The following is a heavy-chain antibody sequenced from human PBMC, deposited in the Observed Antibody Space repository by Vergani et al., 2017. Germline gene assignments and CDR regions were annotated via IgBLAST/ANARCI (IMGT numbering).Heavy chain of an antibody. Sequence: QVQLVQSGAEVKKPGASVKVSCKASGYTFTGYYMHWVRQAPGQGLEWMGWINPNSGGPNYAQKFQGRVTMARDRSISTAYMGLSRRRSDATAVYYCARGGWELRGGTDVWGQGTTVTVSS. CDR3: ARGGWELRGGTDV. V-gene: IGHV1-2*02. CDR1: GYTFTGYY. J-gene: IGHJ6*02. CDR2: INPNSGGP. D-gene: IGHD1-26*01.